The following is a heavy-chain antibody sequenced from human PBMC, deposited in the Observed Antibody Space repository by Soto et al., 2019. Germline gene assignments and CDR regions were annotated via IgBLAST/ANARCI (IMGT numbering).Heavy chain of an antibody. V-gene: IGHV2-5*02. Sequence: QITLKESGPTLVKPTQTLTLTCTFSGFSLSTSGVGVGWLRQPPGKALEWLALIYWDNDKRYSPSLKSRLTITKDTFRNQVVLIMANMDPVDTATYYCAHRTAFSTNWYFDYWGQGTLVTVSS. D-gene: IGHD6-13*01. CDR2: IYWDNDK. J-gene: IGHJ4*02. CDR3: AHRTAFSTNWYFDY. CDR1: GFSLSTSGVG.